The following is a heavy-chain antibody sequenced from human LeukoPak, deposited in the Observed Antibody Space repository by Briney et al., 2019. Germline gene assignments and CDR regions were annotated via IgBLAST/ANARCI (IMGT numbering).Heavy chain of an antibody. D-gene: IGHD3-10*01. V-gene: IGHV4-61*02. CDR3: ARVGYYGVVRIFDY. Sequence: SETLSLTCAVSGYSISSGYYWSWIRQPAGKGLEWIGRIYTSGCTNYNPSLKSRVTISVDTSKNQFSLKLSSVTAADTAVYYCARVGYYGVVRIFDYWGQGTLVTVSS. CDR1: GYSISSGYY. J-gene: IGHJ4*02. CDR2: IYTSGCT.